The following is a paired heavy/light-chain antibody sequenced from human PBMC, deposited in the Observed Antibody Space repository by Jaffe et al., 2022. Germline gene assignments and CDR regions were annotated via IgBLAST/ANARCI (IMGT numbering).Light chain of an antibody. J-gene: IGKJ2*01. CDR1: QSVSSSS. CDR2: GAS. Sequence: EIVLTQSPGTLSLSPGERATLSCRASQSVSSSSLAWYQQKPGQAPRLLIYGASSRATGIPDSFSGSGSGTDFTLTISRLEPEDFAVYYCQQYGSSPWTFGQGTKLEIK. CDR3: QQYGSSPWT. V-gene: IGKV3-20*01.
Heavy chain of an antibody. V-gene: IGHV3-23*01. D-gene: IGHD3-16*01. CDR1: GFTFSSYA. J-gene: IGHJ4*02. Sequence: EVQLLESGGGLVQPGGSLRLSCAASGFTFSSYAMNWVRQAPGQGLEWVSVVSGSGITTYYADSVKGRFTISRDNSKNTLYLQMNSLRAEDTAVYYCAKRYVEGCFDYWGQGTLVTVSS. CDR2: VSGSGITT. CDR3: AKRYVEGCFDY.